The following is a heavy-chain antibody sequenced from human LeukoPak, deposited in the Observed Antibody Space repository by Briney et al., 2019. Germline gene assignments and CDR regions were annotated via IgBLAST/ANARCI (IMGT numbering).Heavy chain of an antibody. D-gene: IGHD3-10*01. Sequence: GASVKVSCTASGGPFSSYAINWVRQAPGQGLEWMGGIIPKFGTANYAQKFQGRVTITADESTTTAYMELSSLRSADTAGYYCARATTGAKGITMPWGQGTLVTVSS. J-gene: IGHJ5*02. CDR1: GGPFSSYA. CDR3: ARATTGAKGITMP. V-gene: IGHV1-69*01. CDR2: IIPKFGTA.